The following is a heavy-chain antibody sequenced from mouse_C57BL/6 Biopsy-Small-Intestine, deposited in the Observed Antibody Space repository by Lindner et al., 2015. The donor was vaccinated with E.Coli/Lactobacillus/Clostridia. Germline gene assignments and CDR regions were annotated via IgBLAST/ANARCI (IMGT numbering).Heavy chain of an antibody. V-gene: IGHV1-59*01. CDR3: ARMDGDYIDY. CDR1: GYTFTTFG. J-gene: IGHJ1*01. Sequence: SVKVSCKASGYTFTTFGMSWVRQAPGQGLEWMGWISADNGYTNYAQKFQGRVTMTIDTSTSTAYMEVTSLRSDDTAVVYCARMDGDYIDYWGPGTLVTVSS. D-gene: IGHD2-13*01. CDR2: ISADNGYT.